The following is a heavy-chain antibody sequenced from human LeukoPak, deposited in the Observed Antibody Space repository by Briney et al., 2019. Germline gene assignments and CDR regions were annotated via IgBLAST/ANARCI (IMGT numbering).Heavy chain of an antibody. V-gene: IGHV3-23*01. J-gene: IGHJ4*02. D-gene: IGHD6-19*01. CDR2: ISPSGGQT. Sequence: GGSLRLSCAASGFTFSIYGMNWVRQAPGKGLEWVAAISPSGGQTYYRDSVKGRFTISRDNAKNSLYLQMDSLRAEDTALYYCGRDLSGWYGPDYWGQGTLVTVSS. CDR3: GRDLSGWYGPDY. CDR1: GFTFSIYG.